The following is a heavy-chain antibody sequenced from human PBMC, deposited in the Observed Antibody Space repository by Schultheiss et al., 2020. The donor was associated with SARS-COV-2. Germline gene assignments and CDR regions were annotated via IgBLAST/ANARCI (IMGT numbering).Heavy chain of an antibody. V-gene: IGHV3-23*01. J-gene: IGHJ5*02. CDR2: ISGSGGSA. D-gene: IGHD6-19*01. CDR1: GFTFSSYW. Sequence: GGSLRLSCAASGFTFSSYWMHWVRQAPGKGLKWVSAISGSGGSAYFADSVKGRFTISRDNSKNTLYLQMTSLRAEDTALYYCTRDWIAVAEVYGWFDPWGQGTLVTVSS. CDR3: TRDWIAVAEVYGWFDP.